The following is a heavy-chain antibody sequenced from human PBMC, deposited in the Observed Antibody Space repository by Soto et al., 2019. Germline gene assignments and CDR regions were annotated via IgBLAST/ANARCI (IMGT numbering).Heavy chain of an antibody. J-gene: IGHJ4*02. CDR2: ISYDGSNK. D-gene: IGHD3-9*01. V-gene: IGHV3-30*18. Sequence: QVQLVESGGGVVQPGRSLRLSCAASGFTFSSYGMHWVRQAPGKGLEWVAVISYDGSNKYYADSVKGRFTISRDNSKNTLYLQMNSLRAEDTAVYYCAKDAYDIFTGYYNDYWGQGPLVTVSS. CDR1: GFTFSSYG. CDR3: AKDAYDIFTGYYNDY.